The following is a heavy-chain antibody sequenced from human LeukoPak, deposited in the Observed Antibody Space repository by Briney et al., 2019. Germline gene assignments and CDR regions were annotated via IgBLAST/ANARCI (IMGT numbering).Heavy chain of an antibody. J-gene: IGHJ4*02. D-gene: IGHD1-14*01. Sequence: GGSLRLSCAATGFTVRSSHMSWIRQAPGKGLELVSLIYSNGNIHYADSVKGRFTISRDISKNSLYLQMNSLRVDDTAFYYCVRADNGFDQWGQGALVTVSS. CDR3: VRADNGFDQ. CDR1: GFTVRSSH. V-gene: IGHV3-53*01. CDR2: IYSNGNI.